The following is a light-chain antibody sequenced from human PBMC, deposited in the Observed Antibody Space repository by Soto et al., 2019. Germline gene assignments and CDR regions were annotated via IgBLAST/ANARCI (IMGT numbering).Light chain of an antibody. V-gene: IGKV3-20*01. CDR1: QSLNARY. CDR3: QQYGGSPRT. CDR2: GES. J-gene: IGKJ1*01. Sequence: EIVLTQAPGTLSLSPGERATLSCRASQSLNARYLAWYQVKPGQAPRILFYGESSRATGIPDRFIGSGSGTDLNLTITRLEPEDFAVYYCQQYGGSPRTCGQGTKVDIK.